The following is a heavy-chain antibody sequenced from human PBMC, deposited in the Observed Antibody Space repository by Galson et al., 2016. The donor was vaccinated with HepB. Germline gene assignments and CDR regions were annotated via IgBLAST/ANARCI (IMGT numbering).Heavy chain of an antibody. J-gene: IGHJ3*02. V-gene: IGHV3-48*03. CDR3: VRQRDFYLETSGYAGQDAFDI. D-gene: IGHD3-22*01. CDR1: GFIFSNYE. Sequence: SLRLSCAASGFIFSNYEMDWVRQAPGKGLEWVSKISQTGTKSSYIEPVKGRFTISRDNTKSSLYLEMKSLRAEDTATYYYVRQRDFYLETSGYAGQDAFDIWGQGTKVTVSS. CDR2: ISQTGTKS.